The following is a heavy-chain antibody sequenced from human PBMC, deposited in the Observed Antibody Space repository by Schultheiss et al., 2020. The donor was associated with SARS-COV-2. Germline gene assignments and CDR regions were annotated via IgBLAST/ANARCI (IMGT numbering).Heavy chain of an antibody. CDR3: ARDLYSGYRGSSYMDV. J-gene: IGHJ6*03. CDR1: GFTFSSYS. CDR2: IYYSGST. D-gene: IGHD5-12*01. Sequence: GSLRLSCAASGFTFSSYSMNWVRQAPGKGLEWIGYIYYSGSTNYNPSLKSRVTISVDTSKNQFSLKLSSVTAADTAVYYCARDLYSGYRGSSYMDVWGKGTTVTVSS. V-gene: IGHV4-59*01.